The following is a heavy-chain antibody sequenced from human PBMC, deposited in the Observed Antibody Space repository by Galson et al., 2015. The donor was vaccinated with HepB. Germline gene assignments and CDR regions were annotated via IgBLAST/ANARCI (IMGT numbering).Heavy chain of an antibody. D-gene: IGHD4-23*01. Sequence: SLRLSCAASGFTFSDYAMAWVRQAPGKGLEFVSAITASSGTTLYADSVKGRFIILRDNSKNTLYLHLSSLRAEDTALYYCAKRAVTTVAYYFDYWGQGTLVTVSS. CDR3: AKRAVTTVAYYFDY. CDR1: GFTFSDYA. V-gene: IGHV3-23*01. J-gene: IGHJ4*02. CDR2: ITASSGTT.